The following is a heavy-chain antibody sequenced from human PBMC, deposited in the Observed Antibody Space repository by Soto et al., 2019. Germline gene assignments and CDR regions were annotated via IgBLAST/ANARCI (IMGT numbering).Heavy chain of an antibody. V-gene: IGHV3-21*01. D-gene: IGHD2-15*01. J-gene: IGHJ6*02. CDR2: SRGFSPYT. CDR1: GFTFRTYT. Sequence: EVQLVESGGGLVKPGGSLRLSCVASGFTFRTYTMNWVRQAPGKGLEWVSGSRGFSPYTFYAESVKGRFTLSRDNAKNSLYLQMNSLGVEDTAVYYCARDRGYDAHDYYYNAMDVWGQGTTVTVSS. CDR3: ARDRGYDAHDYYYNAMDV.